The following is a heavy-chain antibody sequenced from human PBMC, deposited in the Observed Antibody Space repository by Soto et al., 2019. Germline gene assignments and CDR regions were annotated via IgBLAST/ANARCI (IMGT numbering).Heavy chain of an antibody. CDR1: GGTFSSYA. CDR2: IIPIFGTA. Sequence: QVQLVQSGAEVKKPGSSVKVSCKASGGTFSSYAISWVRQAPGQGLECMGGIIPIFGTANYAQKFQGRVTITADGSTSAGYMELSSLRSEDTAVYYCARTAGYDSSGCDWYFDLWGRGTLVTVSS. J-gene: IGHJ2*01. CDR3: ARTAGYDSSGCDWYFDL. D-gene: IGHD3-22*01. V-gene: IGHV1-69*12.